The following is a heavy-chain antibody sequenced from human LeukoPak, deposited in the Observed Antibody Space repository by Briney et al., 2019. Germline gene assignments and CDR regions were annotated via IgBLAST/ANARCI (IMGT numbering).Heavy chain of an antibody. CDR3: TSDTYYYDSTGLGHWFDP. D-gene: IGHD3-22*01. V-gene: IGHV1-2*02. Sequence: ASVKVSCKASGYTFTGYFMHWVRQAPGQGLEWMGWINPNSGGTNYAQKFQGRVTMTWDTSISTAYMELSSLRSDDTAVYYCTSDTYYYDSTGLGHWFDPWGQGTLVTVSS. CDR1: GYTFTGYF. CDR2: INPNSGGT. J-gene: IGHJ5*02.